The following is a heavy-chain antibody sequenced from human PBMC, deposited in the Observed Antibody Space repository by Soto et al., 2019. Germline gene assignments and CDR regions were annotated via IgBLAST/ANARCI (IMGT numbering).Heavy chain of an antibody. J-gene: IGHJ3*01. CDR2: IHPSGQPI. CDR1: GFTFSTSE. V-gene: IGHV3-48*03. D-gene: IGHD1-26*01. CDR3: ARRARR. Sequence: EVQLVESGGGLIQPGGSLRLSCAASGFTFSTSEMYWVRQAPGKGLEWVSYIHPSGQPIFYADSVKGRFTISRDNAKNSLYLQMSNLRAEDSAVYYCARRARRWGQGTMVTVSS.